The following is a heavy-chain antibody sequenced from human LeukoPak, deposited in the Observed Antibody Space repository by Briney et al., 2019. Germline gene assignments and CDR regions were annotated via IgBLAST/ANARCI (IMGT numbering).Heavy chain of an antibody. J-gene: IGHJ3*02. CDR3: ATAKRWLQLVINDAFDI. D-gene: IGHD5-24*01. V-gene: IGHV1-24*01. Sequence: ASVKVSCKASGYTLTELSMHWVRQAPGKGLEWMGGFDPEDGETIYAQKFQGRVTMTEDTSTDTAYMELSSLRSEDTAVYYCATAKRWLQLVINDAFDIWGQGTMVTVSS. CDR2: FDPEDGET. CDR1: GYTLTELS.